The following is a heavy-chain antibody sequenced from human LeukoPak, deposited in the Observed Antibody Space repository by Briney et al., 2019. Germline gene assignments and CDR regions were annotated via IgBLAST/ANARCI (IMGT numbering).Heavy chain of an antibody. CDR2: IYHSGNT. CDR1: GGSMRSSNYY. V-gene: IGHV4-39*07. D-gene: IGHD1-26*01. J-gene: IGHJ4*02. CDR3: AREEMPGKFDY. Sequence: SETLSLTCTVSGGSMRSSNYYWGWIRQPPGKGLEWIGEIYHSGNTNYNPSLKSRVALSLDKSSNQFSLRLTSVTAADTAMYFCAREEMPGKFDYWGQGILVTVSS.